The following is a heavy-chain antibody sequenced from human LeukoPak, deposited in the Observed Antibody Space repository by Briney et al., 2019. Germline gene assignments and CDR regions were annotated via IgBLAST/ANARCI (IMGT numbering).Heavy chain of an antibody. CDR2: ISGSGGST. D-gene: IGHD2-2*01. Sequence: GGSLRLSCAASGFTLSSYAMGWVRQAPGKGLEWVSAISGSGGSTYYADSVKGRFTISRDNSKNTLYLQMNSLRAEDTAVYYCAKARGYCSSTSCYDYYFDYWGQGTLVAVSS. CDR1: GFTLSSYA. J-gene: IGHJ4*02. CDR3: AKARGYCSSTSCYDYYFDY. V-gene: IGHV3-23*01.